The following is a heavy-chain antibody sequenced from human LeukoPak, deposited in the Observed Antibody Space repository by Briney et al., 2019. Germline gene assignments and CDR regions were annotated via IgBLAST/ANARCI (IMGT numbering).Heavy chain of an antibody. J-gene: IGHJ4*02. CDR2: ISYDGSNK. CDR1: GFTFSSYG. V-gene: IGHV3-30*03. D-gene: IGHD4-23*01. Sequence: GGSLRLSCAASGFTFSSYGMHWVRQAPGKGLEWVAVISYDGSNKYYADSVKGRFTISRDNSKNTLYLQMNSLRAEDTAVYYCATDENSPRGDYWGQGTLVTVSS. CDR3: ATDENSPRGDY.